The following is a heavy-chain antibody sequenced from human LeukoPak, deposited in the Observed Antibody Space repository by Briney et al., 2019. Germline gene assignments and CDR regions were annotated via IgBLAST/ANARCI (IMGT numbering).Heavy chain of an antibody. J-gene: IGHJ2*01. D-gene: IGHD2-15*01. Sequence: GGSLRLSCAASGFTFSSYVMNWVRQAPGKGLEWVSYISSSSSSIYYADSVKGRFTISRDNAKTSLYLQMNTLRDEDTAVYYCARDRAAPTWFFDLWGRGTLVLVSS. CDR2: ISSSSSSI. CDR1: GFTFSSYV. V-gene: IGHV3-48*02. CDR3: ARDRAAPTWFFDL.